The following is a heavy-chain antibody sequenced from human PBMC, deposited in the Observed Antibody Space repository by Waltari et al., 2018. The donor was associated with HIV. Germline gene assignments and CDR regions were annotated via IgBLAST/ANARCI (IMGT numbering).Heavy chain of an antibody. J-gene: IGHJ6*02. V-gene: IGHV4-59*01. CDR1: GGSISNYY. Sequence: QVQLQESGPGLVKPSETLSLTCTVSGGSISNYYWSWTRQPPGKGLEWIGYMYYSGSTNYNPSLKSRVTISVDTSKNQFSLKLSSVTAADTAVYYCARGIYGDISGDMDVWGQGTTVTVSS. CDR3: ARGIYGDISGDMDV. CDR2: MYYSGST. D-gene: IGHD3-3*01.